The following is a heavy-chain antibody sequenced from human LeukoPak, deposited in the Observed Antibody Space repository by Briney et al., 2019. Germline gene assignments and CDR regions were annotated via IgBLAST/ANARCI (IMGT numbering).Heavy chain of an antibody. V-gene: IGHV3-74*01. CDR2: INEDGRGT. CDR1: GFTLNSKW. J-gene: IGHJ4*02. CDR3: PTAFEH. Sequence: GGSLRLSCAVSGFTLNSKWIHWVRQAPGQGLVWVSRINEDGRGTSYADSVKGRFTISKDDAKNAVYLQMNSLRAEDTAVYYCPTAFEHWGQGTLVTVSS.